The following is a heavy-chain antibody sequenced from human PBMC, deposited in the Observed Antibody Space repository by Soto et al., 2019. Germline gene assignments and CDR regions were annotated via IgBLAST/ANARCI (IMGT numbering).Heavy chain of an antibody. CDR3: ARRGYSYGYRWFDP. V-gene: IGHV4-39*01. J-gene: IGHJ5*02. D-gene: IGHD5-18*01. CDR2: IHYSGNT. Sequence: SETLSLTCTVSGASISSSYHWGWIRQPPGKGLEWIGSIHYSGNTYYNPSLKSRAIISVDTSMNQFSLKLSSVTAADTAVYYCARRGYSYGYRWFDPWGQGTLVTVSS. CDR1: GASISSSYH.